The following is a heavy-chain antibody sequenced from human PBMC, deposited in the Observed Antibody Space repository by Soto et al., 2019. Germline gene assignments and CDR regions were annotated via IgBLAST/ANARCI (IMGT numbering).Heavy chain of an antibody. D-gene: IGHD5-12*01. CDR3: ARGPDSYDGHQIDY. J-gene: IGHJ4*02. Sequence: PSETLSLTGTVYGGSICSGDYCWTWIRKPPGKGLEWIGYIYYSGGTYYNPSLKSRVTISVDTSKNQFSLKLSSVTAADTAVYYCARGPDSYDGHQIDYWGQGTLVTVSS. CDR1: GGSICSGDYC. CDR2: IYYSGGT. V-gene: IGHV4-30-4*01.